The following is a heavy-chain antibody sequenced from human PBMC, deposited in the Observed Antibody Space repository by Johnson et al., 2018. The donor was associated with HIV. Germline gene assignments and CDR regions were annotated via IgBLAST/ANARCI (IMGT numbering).Heavy chain of an antibody. CDR2: ISYDGSNK. V-gene: IGHV3-30*04. J-gene: IGHJ3*02. CDR1: GFTFSSYA. D-gene: IGHD1-14*01. CDR3: ARDHNHSNPGGAFDI. Sequence: QVQLVESGGVVVQPGGSLRLSCAASGFTFSSYAMHWVRQAPGKGLAWVAVISYDGSNKYYADSVKGRFTISRDNSKNTLYLQMNSLRAEDTAVYYCARDHNHSNPGGAFDIWGQGTMVTVSS.